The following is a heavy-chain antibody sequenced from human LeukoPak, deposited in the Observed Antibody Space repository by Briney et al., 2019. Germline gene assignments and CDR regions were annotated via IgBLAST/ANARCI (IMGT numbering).Heavy chain of an antibody. CDR2: ISNSGSST. Sequence: PGVSLRLSCAASGFTFSNYAMSWVRQAPGKGLEWVSIISNSGSSTYYAESVKGRFTISRDNSKNTLFLQMNSLGAEDTAMYYCAKESCSSGSCYRSDSWGQGTLVTVSS. CDR3: AKESCSSGSCYRSDS. V-gene: IGHV3-23*01. CDR1: GFTFSNYA. J-gene: IGHJ5*01. D-gene: IGHD2-15*01.